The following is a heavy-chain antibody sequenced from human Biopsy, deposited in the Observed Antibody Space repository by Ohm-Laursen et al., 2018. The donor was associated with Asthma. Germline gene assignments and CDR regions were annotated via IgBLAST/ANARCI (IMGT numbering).Heavy chain of an antibody. CDR2: LIPVLGTP. CDR1: GDSFSNYA. Sequence: SVKVSCKASGDSFSNYAISWVRQAPGQGLEWMGGLIPVLGTPDHAQMFEGRVTITADESTSTAYMELSSLSSEDTAVYYCARGYSGSDRIVYYSSGQEVWGQGTTVTVSS. V-gene: IGHV1-69*13. J-gene: IGHJ6*02. D-gene: IGHD5-12*01. CDR3: ARGYSGSDRIVYYSSGQEV.